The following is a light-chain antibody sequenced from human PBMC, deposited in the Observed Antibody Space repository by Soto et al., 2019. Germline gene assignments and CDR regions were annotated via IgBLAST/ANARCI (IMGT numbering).Light chain of an antibody. CDR2: DAS. CDR3: QQYNTSSPWT. CDR1: QSINTW. J-gene: IGKJ1*01. Sequence: DIQLTQSPSTLSASVGDRVTITCRASQSINTWLAWYQQEPGKAPKLLIHDASSLESGVPSRFSGSGSVTEFTLTISSLQPDDLGTYYCQQYNTSSPWTFGQGTKVEIK. V-gene: IGKV1-5*01.